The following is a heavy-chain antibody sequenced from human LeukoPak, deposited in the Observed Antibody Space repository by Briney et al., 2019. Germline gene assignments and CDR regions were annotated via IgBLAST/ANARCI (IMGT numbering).Heavy chain of an antibody. Sequence: PGGSLRLACAASGFKLSSYYMDWVRQGPGKGLVWVSRLKSDGSSTKYADSVQGRFTISRDDAKNTLYLRMTSVRVEDAAVYYCARTTMETQYFDRWGQGTLVTVSS. V-gene: IGHV3-74*03. J-gene: IGHJ4*02. CDR1: GFKLSSYY. CDR3: ARTTMETQYFDR. CDR2: LKSDGSST. D-gene: IGHD1-1*01.